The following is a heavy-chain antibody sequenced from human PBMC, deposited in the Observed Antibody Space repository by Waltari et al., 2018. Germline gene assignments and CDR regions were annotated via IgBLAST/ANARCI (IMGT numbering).Heavy chain of an antibody. D-gene: IGHD3-22*01. CDR3: ARLPGDYYDSKVGI. Sequence: QVQLVQSGAEVKKPGSSVQVSCKASGGTFSRYAISWVRQAPGQGLEWMGGIIPIFGTANYAQKFQGRVTITADESTSTAYMELSSLRSEDTAVYYCARLPGDYYDSKVGIWGQGTMVTVSS. V-gene: IGHV1-69*01. J-gene: IGHJ3*02. CDR2: IIPIFGTA. CDR1: GGTFSRYA.